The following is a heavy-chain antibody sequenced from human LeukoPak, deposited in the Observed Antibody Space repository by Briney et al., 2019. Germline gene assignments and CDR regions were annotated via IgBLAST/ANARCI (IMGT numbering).Heavy chain of an antibody. D-gene: IGHD3-16*01. Sequence: ASVKDSCEATGYTLTGYYMHWVRPAPGQGLEWMGCINPNSGGTKYAQKFQGRVTMPRDTSLHAAYMELSRLRYDDSDIYYCARGGYVIVRDWFDPWGQGTLVTVSS. CDR3: ARGGYVIVRDWFDP. CDR1: GYTLTGYY. V-gene: IGHV1-2*02. J-gene: IGHJ5*02. CDR2: INPNSGGT.